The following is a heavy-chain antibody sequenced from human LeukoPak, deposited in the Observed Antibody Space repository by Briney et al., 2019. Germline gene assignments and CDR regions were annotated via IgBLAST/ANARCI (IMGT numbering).Heavy chain of an antibody. V-gene: IGHV6-1*01. CDR1: GDSVSSNSAA. J-gene: IGHJ3*01. CDR3: ASSTGATDAFDF. D-gene: IGHD7-27*01. Sequence: SQTLSLTCAISGDSVSSNSAAWSWIRQSLSRGLEWPGRTYYKSKWYNDYAVSVKSRISINSDTSKNQFSLQLKSVTPEDTAVYYCASSTGATDAFDFWGQGTMVTVSS. CDR2: TYYKSKWYN.